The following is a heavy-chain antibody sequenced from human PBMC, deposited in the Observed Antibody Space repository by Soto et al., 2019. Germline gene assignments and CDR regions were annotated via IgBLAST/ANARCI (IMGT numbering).Heavy chain of an antibody. CDR2: ISYDGSNK. CDR1: GFTFSSYA. D-gene: IGHD3-22*01. CDR3: ARDRQGYSRSSYQYYYDSSGYCHDY. V-gene: IGHV3-30-3*01. J-gene: IGHJ4*02. Sequence: PGGSLRLSCAASGFTFSSYAMHWVRQAPGKGLEWVAVISYDGSNKYYADSVKGRFTISRDNSKNTLYLQMNSLRAEDTAVYYCARDRQGYSRSSYQYYYDSSGYCHDYWGQGTLVTVSS.